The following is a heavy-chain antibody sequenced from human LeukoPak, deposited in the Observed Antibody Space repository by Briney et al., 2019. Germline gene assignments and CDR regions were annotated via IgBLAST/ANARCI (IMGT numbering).Heavy chain of an antibody. D-gene: IGHD3/OR15-3a*01. CDR3: ARVDSLLVKPFDY. J-gene: IGHJ4*02. Sequence: SVTVSCTASGGTFSSYAISWVRQAPGQGLEWMGGIIPIFGTANYAQKFQGRVTITADESTSTAYMELSSLRSEDTVVYYCARVDSLLVKPFDYWGQGTLVTVSS. V-gene: IGHV1-69*13. CDR2: IIPIFGTA. CDR1: GGTFSSYA.